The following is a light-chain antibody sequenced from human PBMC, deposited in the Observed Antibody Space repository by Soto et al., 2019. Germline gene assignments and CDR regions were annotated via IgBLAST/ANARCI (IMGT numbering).Light chain of an antibody. CDR1: PSVTNF. J-gene: IGKJ5*01. CDR2: GAF. Sequence: EIVLTQSPATLSLSPGERATLSCRASPSVTNFLVWYQQKPGQAPRLLIYGAFNRATGIPARFSGSGSGTDFTLTISSLEPEDSAIYYCQQRNIWPPVTFGQGTRLENK. V-gene: IGKV3-11*01. CDR3: QQRNIWPPVT.